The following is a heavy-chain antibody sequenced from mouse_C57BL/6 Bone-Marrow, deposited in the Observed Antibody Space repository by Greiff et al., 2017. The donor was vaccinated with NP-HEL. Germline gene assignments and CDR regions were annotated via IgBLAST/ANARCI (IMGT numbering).Heavy chain of an antibody. V-gene: IGHV1-50*01. D-gene: IGHD1-1*01. CDR3: ARREYYGISPHYYAMDY. Sequence: QVQLQQPGAELVKPGASVKLSCKASGYTFTSYWMQWVKQRPGQGLEWIGEIDPSDSYTNYNQKFKGKATLTVDTSSSTAYMQLSGLTPEDSAVYYCARREYYGISPHYYAMDYWGQGTSVTVSS. CDR2: IDPSDSYT. J-gene: IGHJ4*01. CDR1: GYTFTSYW.